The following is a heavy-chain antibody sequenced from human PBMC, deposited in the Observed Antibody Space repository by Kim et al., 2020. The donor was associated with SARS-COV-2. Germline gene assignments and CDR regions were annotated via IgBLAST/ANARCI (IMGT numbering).Heavy chain of an antibody. CDR2: INSYNGNP. J-gene: IGHJ1*01. D-gene: IGHD2-21*02. V-gene: IGHV1-18*04. Sequence: ASVKVSCRASGYTYINYGISWVRQAPGQGLEWMGWINSYNGNPNYAQKFQGRVAMTTVTSTSTAYMELTSLTSDDTAVYYCARDRVTGTEYLQHWGQGTL. CDR1: GYTYINYG. CDR3: ARDRVTGTEYLQH.